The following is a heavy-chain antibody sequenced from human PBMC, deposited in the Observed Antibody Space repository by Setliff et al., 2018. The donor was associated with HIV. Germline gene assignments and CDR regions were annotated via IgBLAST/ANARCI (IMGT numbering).Heavy chain of an antibody. V-gene: IGHV1-46*01. Sequence: ASVKVSCKASGFTLTFYYMHWVRQAPGQGLEWMGIINPSVGSTSYAQKFQGRVTMTRDTSTSTVYMELSSLRSEDTAVYYCARGEKRFLEWLPLDYYYYYYMDVWDKGITVTVSS. CDR2: INPSVGST. J-gene: IGHJ6*03. CDR3: ARGEKRFLEWLPLDYYYYYYMDV. D-gene: IGHD3-3*01. CDR1: GFTLTFYY.